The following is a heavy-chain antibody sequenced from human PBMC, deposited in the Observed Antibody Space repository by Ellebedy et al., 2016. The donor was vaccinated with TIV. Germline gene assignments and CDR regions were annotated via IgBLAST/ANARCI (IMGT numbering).Heavy chain of an antibody. CDR1: GFTFSSYA. V-gene: IGHV3-23*01. Sequence: GGSLRLSXAASGFTFSSYAMSWVRQAPGKGLEWVSGISGSGGSTYYAESVKGRVTISRDNSKNTLYLQMISLRAEDTALYYCAKELRGVAAIDYWGQGTLVTVSS. J-gene: IGHJ4*02. D-gene: IGHD3-10*01. CDR3: AKELRGVAAIDY. CDR2: ISGSGGST.